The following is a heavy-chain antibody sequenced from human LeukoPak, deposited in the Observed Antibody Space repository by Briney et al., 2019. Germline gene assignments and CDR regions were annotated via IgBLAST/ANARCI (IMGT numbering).Heavy chain of an antibody. CDR1: GFTFSSYA. CDR3: ARDTTIAARPQYFQH. V-gene: IGHV3-30-3*01. CDR2: ISYDGSNK. D-gene: IGHD6-6*01. Sequence: GGSLRLSCAASGFTFSSYAMHWVRQAPGKGLEWVAVISYDGSNKYYADSVKGRFTISRDNSKNTLYLQMNSLRAEDTAVYYCARDTTIAARPQYFQHWGQGTLVTVSS. J-gene: IGHJ1*01.